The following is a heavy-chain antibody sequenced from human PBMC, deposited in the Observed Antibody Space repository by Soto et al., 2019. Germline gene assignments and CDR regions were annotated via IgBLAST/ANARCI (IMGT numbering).Heavy chain of an antibody. CDR2: IYYSGST. J-gene: IGHJ3*02. V-gene: IGHV4-39*01. CDR1: GGSISSSSYY. D-gene: IGHD3-16*01. CDR3: ARQNYDYVWGGGGVGDAFDI. Sequence: SETLSLTCTVSGGSISSSSYYWGWIRQPPGKGLDWIGSIYYSGSTYYNPSLKSRVTISVDTSKDQFSLKLSSVTAADTAVYYCARQNYDYVWGGGGVGDAFDIWGQGTMVTVSS.